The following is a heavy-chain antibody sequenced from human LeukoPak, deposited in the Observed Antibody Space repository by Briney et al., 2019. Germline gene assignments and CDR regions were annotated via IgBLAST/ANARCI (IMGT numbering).Heavy chain of an antibody. CDR1: GGSISTYS. V-gene: IGHV4-4*07. CDR2: IFASGTT. J-gene: IGHJ3*02. CDR3: AREGSAFDI. Sequence: PSETLSLACTVSGGSISTYSWNWIRQPAGKGLGWIGRIFASGTTKYNPSLKSRVTMSVETSKNQFSLKLSSVTAADTAVYYCAREGSAFDIWGQGTMVTVSS.